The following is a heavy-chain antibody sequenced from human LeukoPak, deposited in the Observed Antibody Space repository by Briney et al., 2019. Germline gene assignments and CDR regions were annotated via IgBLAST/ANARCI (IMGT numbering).Heavy chain of an antibody. CDR1: GGSISGYY. D-gene: IGHD4-11*01. CDR2: IYNSGIT. J-gene: IGHJ5*01. V-gene: IGHV4-59*08. CDR3: ARSVPSLDYLFDS. Sequence: SETLSLTCTVSGGSISGYYWTWIRQLPGKGLEWIGYIYNSGITNYNPSLKSRVTVSVDTSKNQFSLRLTSVTAADTAVCYCARSVPSLDYLFDSWGHGTLVTVSS.